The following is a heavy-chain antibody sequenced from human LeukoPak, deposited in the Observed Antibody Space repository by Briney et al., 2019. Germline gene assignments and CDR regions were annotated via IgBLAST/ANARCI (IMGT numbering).Heavy chain of an antibody. CDR1: GGSISSYY. D-gene: IGHD3-10*01. Sequence: SETLSLTCTVSGGSISSYYWSWIRQPPGKGLEWIGYIYYSGSTNYNPSLKSRVTISVDTSKNQFSLKLSSVTAADTAVYYCARGGVYYGSGSLDYWGQGTLVTVSS. V-gene: IGHV4-59*01. CDR3: ARGGVYYGSGSLDY. CDR2: IYYSGST. J-gene: IGHJ4*02.